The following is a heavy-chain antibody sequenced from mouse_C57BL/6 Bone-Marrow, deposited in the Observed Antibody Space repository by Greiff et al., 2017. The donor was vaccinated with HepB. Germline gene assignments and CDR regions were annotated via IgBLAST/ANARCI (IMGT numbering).Heavy chain of an antibody. Sequence: EVHLVESGEGLVKPGGSLKLSCAASGFTFSSYAMSWVRQTPEKRLEWVAYISSGGDYLYYADPVKGRFTISRDNARNTLYLQMSSLKSEDTAMYYCTRVVYDGYAWFAYWGQGTLVTVSA. V-gene: IGHV5-9-1*02. CDR1: GFTFSSYA. CDR2: ISSGGDYL. CDR3: TRVVYDGYAWFAY. D-gene: IGHD2-3*01. J-gene: IGHJ3*01.